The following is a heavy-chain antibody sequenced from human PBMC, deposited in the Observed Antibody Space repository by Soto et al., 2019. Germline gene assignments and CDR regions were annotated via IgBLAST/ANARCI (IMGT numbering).Heavy chain of an antibody. D-gene: IGHD3-9*01. V-gene: IGHV3-21*01. CDR1: GFRFSGYS. J-gene: IGHJ4*02. CDR3: ATQMDYNILTGYRPFDY. CDR2: ISSGNGYI. Sequence: GGSLRLSCAVSGFRFSGYSMNWVRQAPGKGLEWVSISSGNGYIYYADSVRGRFTVSRDNAKSSLYLQMNSLRAEDTAVYYCATQMDYNILTGYRPFDYWGQGTQVTVPS.